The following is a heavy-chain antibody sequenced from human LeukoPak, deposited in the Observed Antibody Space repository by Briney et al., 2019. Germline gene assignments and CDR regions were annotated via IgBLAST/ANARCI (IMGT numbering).Heavy chain of an antibody. D-gene: IGHD7-27*01. CDR1: GFTFSSYA. V-gene: IGHV3-23*01. J-gene: IGHJ6*02. CDR2: ISGSGGST. CDR3: ASNWGGYYYYGMDV. Sequence: SGGSLRLSCAASGFTFSSYAMSWVRQAPGKGLEWVSAISGSGGSTYYADSVKGRFTISRDNSKNTLYLQMNTLRAEDTAVYYCASNWGGYYYYGMDVWGQGTTVTVSS.